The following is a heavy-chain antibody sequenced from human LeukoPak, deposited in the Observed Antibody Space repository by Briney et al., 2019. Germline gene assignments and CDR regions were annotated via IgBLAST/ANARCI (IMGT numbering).Heavy chain of an antibody. D-gene: IGHD6-6*01. V-gene: IGHV4-59*01. CDR2: VHYSGAT. J-gene: IGHJ3*02. Sequence: SGTLSLTCTVSGGSLSSYYWSWVRQPQAKGLEWVGYVHYSGATKYNPSLRSRVTISVDTSKNHFSLKLISVATADTAVYYCAGDRSGISSPFDIWGQGTMVTVSS. CDR1: GGSLSSYY. CDR3: AGDRSGISSPFDI.